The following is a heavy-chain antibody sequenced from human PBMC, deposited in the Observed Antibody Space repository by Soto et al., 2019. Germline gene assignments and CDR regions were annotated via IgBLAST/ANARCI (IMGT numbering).Heavy chain of an antibody. CDR2: IKQDGSEK. CDR3: AREDHSIAAAGAFDY. CDR1: EFTLSSYC. D-gene: IGHD6-13*01. Sequence: EVHLVESGGALVQPVGSLGLTCAPSEFTLSSYCMSWDRQAPGKGLEWVANIKQDGSEKYYVDSVKGHVNISRDKAKKSLNMQKNSLRVKDTAMYYCAREDHSIAAAGAFDYSGQGTLVTAAS. J-gene: IGHJ4*02. V-gene: IGHV3-7*01.